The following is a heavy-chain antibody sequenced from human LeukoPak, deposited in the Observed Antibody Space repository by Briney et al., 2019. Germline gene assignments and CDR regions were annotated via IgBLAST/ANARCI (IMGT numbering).Heavy chain of an antibody. CDR2: ISGSGGST. J-gene: IGHJ3*02. CDR3: AKEFTVTIHHDAFDI. D-gene: IGHD4-17*01. Sequence: PGGSLRLSCAASGFTFSSYSMNWVRQAPGKGLEWVSAISGSGGSTYYADSVKGRFTISRDNSKNTLYLQMNSLRAEDTAVYYCAKEFTVTIHHDAFDIWGQGTMVTVSS. V-gene: IGHV3-23*01. CDR1: GFTFSSYS.